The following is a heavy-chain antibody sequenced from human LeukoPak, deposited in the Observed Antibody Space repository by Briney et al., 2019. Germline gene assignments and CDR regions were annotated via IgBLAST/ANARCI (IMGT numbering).Heavy chain of an antibody. J-gene: IGHJ4*02. D-gene: IGHD2-2*01. CDR2: ISYDGSNK. CDR1: GFTFSSYA. Sequence: GGSLRLSCAAPGFTFSSYAMHWVRQAPGKGLEWVAVISYDGSNKYYADSVKGRFTISRDNSKNTLYLQMNSLRAEDTAVYYCARTEGEYQLLSYFDYWGQGTLVTVSS. CDR3: ARTEGEYQLLSYFDY. V-gene: IGHV3-30-3*01.